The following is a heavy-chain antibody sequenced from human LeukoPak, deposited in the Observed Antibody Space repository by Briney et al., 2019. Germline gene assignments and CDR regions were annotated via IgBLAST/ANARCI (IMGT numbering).Heavy chain of an antibody. Sequence: SETLSLTCTVSGGSISSGDYYWSWIRQPPGKGLEWIGYIYYSGSTNYNPSLKSRVTISVDTSKNQFSLKLSSVTAADTAVYYCAREMAAAGHIDYWGQGTLVTVSS. V-gene: IGHV4-61*08. CDR3: AREMAAAGHIDY. CDR1: GGSISSGDYY. J-gene: IGHJ4*02. D-gene: IGHD6-13*01. CDR2: IYYSGST.